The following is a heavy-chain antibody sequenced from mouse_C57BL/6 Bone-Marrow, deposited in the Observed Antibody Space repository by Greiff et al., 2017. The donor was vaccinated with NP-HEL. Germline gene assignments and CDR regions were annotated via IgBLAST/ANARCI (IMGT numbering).Heavy chain of an antibody. Sequence: EVQLQESGAELVRPGASVKLSCTASGFNIKDDYMHWVKQRPEQGLEWIGWIDPENGDTEYASKFQGKATITADTSYNTAYLQLSSLTSEDTAVYYCTFYDYDGMDYWGQGTSVTVSS. J-gene: IGHJ4*01. D-gene: IGHD2-4*01. CDR1: GFNIKDDY. V-gene: IGHV14-4*01. CDR3: TFYDYDGMDY. CDR2: IDPENGDT.